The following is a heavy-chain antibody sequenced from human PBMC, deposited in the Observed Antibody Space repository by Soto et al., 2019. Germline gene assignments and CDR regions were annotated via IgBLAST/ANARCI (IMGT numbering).Heavy chain of an antibody. CDR1: GFTFSSYD. Sequence: QVQLVESGGGVVQPGRSLRLSCAASGFTFSSYDMHWVRQAPGKGLEWVAVISYDGSNKYYADSVKGRFTISRDNSKNTLYLQMNSLRAEDTAVYYCAKSRVYGDYVPFDYWGQGTLVTVSS. CDR3: AKSRVYGDYVPFDY. J-gene: IGHJ4*02. V-gene: IGHV3-30*18. CDR2: ISYDGSNK. D-gene: IGHD4-17*01.